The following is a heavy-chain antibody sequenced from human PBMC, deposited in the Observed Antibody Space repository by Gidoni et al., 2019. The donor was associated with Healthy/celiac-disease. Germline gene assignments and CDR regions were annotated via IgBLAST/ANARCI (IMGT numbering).Heavy chain of an antibody. CDR3: AYCGGDCYRPNFDY. V-gene: IGHV1-69*06. CDR2: IIPIFGTA. Sequence: QVQLVQSGAEAKKPGSSVKVSCKASGGTFSSYAISWVRQAPGQGLEWMGGIIPIFGTATYAQKFQGSVTITADKSTSTAYMELSSLRSEDTAVYYCAYCGGDCYRPNFDYWGQGTLFTVSS. D-gene: IGHD2-21*02. J-gene: IGHJ4*02. CDR1: GGTFSSYA.